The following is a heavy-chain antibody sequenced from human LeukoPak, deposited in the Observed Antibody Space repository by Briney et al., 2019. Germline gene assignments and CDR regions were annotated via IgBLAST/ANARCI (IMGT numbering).Heavy chain of an antibody. CDR2: IYYSGST. V-gene: IGHV4-59*01. CDR1: GGSISSYY. CDR3: ARHTTYPHFDY. D-gene: IGHD1-1*01. Sequence: PSETLSLTCNVSGGSISSYYWNWIRQPPGKGLEWIGYIYYSGSTNYNPSLKSRVTISIDTSRNQFSLKLSAVTAAYTAVYYCARHTTYPHFDYWGQGTPVTVSS. J-gene: IGHJ4*02.